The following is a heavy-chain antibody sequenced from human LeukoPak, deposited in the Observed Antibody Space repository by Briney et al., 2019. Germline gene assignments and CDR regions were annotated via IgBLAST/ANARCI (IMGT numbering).Heavy chain of an antibody. CDR2: IWYDGSNK. CDR1: GFAFSSFG. V-gene: IGHV3-33*01. CDR3: ARGRWDTGGLHGLDV. D-gene: IGHD2-8*02. J-gene: IGHJ6*02. Sequence: GGSLRLSCAASGFAFSSFGMHWVRQAPGKGLEWVAVIWYDGSNKYYADSVKGRFTISRDNSQNTLYLQGNNLRAEDTAVYCCARGRWDTGGLHGLDVWGQGTTVTVSS.